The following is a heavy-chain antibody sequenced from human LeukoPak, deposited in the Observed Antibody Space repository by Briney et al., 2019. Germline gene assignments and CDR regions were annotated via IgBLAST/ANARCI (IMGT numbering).Heavy chain of an antibody. D-gene: IGHD3-10*01. J-gene: IGHJ5*02. CDR1: GYSFTSYW. V-gene: IGHV5-51*01. CDR3: ARQSGPPRDNWFDP. Sequence: GEALKISCKGSGYSFTSYWIGWVRRMPGKGLEGMGIIYPGDSDTRYSRSFQGQVTISADKSISTAYLQWSSLKASDTAMYYCARQSGPPRDNWFDPWGQGTLVTVSS. CDR2: IYPGDSDT.